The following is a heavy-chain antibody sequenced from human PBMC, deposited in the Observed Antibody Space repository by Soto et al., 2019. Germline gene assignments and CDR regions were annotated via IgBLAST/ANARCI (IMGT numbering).Heavy chain of an antibody. CDR3: ARGTETWFFAL. J-gene: IGHJ2*01. Sequence: QVQLQESGPGLVKPSQTLSLTCTVSDDSISSGGYYWSWIRQHPGKGLEWIGYIYGTGNMYYKSSLKSRLTFSVDTSKNHFSLKLTSVTAADTAVYYCARGTETWFFALWGRGTLVTVSS. CDR2: IYGTGNM. CDR1: DDSISSGGYY. V-gene: IGHV4-31*03.